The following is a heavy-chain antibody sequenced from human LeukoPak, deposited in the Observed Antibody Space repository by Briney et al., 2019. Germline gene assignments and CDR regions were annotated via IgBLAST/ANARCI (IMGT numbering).Heavy chain of an antibody. Sequence: AASVKVSCKASGGTFSSYAISWVRQAPGQGLEWMGGIIPIFGTANYAQKFQGRVTITADESTSTAYMELSSLRSEDTAVYYCARDGLAGTNPANNWFDPWGQGTLVTVSS. D-gene: IGHD1-7*01. CDR1: GGTFSSYA. J-gene: IGHJ5*02. CDR3: ARDGLAGTNPANNWFDP. CDR2: IIPIFGTA. V-gene: IGHV1-69*13.